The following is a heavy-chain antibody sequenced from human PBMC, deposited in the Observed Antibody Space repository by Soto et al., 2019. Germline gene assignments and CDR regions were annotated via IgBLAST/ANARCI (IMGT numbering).Heavy chain of an antibody. CDR3: ARENYDILTGYYIPIYIFFDY. CDR2: TYYRSKWYN. D-gene: IGHD3-9*01. J-gene: IGHJ4*02. CDR1: GDSVSSNSAA. V-gene: IGHV6-1*01. Sequence: KQSQTLSLTCAISGDSVSSNSAAWNWIRQSPSRGLEWLGRTYYRSKWYNDYAVSVKSRITINPDTSKNQFSLQLNSVTPEDTAVYYCARENYDILTGYYIPIYIFFDYWGQGTLVTVSS.